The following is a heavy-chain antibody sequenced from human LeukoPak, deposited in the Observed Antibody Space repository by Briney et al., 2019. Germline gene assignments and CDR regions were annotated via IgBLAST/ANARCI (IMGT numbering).Heavy chain of an antibody. CDR1: GFTFSSYG. Sequence: PGGSLRLSCAASGFTFSSYGMSWVRQAPGKGLEWVSAISGSGGSTYYADSVKGRFTISRDNSKNTLYLQMNSLRAEDTAVYYCAKVVGATTHAFDIWGQGTMVTVSS. CDR2: ISGSGGST. D-gene: IGHD1-26*01. CDR3: AKVVGATTHAFDI. V-gene: IGHV3-23*01. J-gene: IGHJ3*02.